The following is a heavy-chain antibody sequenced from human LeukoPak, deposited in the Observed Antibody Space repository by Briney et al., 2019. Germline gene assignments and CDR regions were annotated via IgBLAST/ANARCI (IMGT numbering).Heavy chain of an antibody. CDR2: IYPDGTR. D-gene: IGHD5-12*01. CDR1: GFVVSGNY. J-gene: IGHJ4*02. V-gene: IGHV3-53*01. CDR3: AKDRYGDYEYYFDY. Sequence: GGSLRLSCAGSGFVVSGNYMSWVRQAPGKGLEWVSIIYPDGTRYYGDSGRGRLTISRDISQNMVFLQMNSLSVVDTAVYYCAKDRYGDYEYYFDYWGQGTLVTVSS.